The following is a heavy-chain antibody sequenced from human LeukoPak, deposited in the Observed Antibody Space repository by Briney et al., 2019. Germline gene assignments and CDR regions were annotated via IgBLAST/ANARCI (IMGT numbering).Heavy chain of an antibody. Sequence: PGGSLRLSCAASGFTFSSYAMSWVRQAPGKGLEWVSAISGSGGSTYYADSVKGRLTISRDNSKNTLYLQMNSLRAEDTAVYYCAKDLYSGSYYGYFDYWGQGTLVTVSS. D-gene: IGHD1-26*01. CDR2: ISGSGGST. CDR3: AKDLYSGSYYGYFDY. CDR1: GFTFSSYA. J-gene: IGHJ4*02. V-gene: IGHV3-23*01.